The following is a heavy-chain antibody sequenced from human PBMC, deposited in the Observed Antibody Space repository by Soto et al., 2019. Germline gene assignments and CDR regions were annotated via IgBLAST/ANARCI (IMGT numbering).Heavy chain of an antibody. J-gene: IGHJ4*02. CDR2: TYYRSKWYN. CDR3: ARDSRYCSGGSCYPGGTFDY. V-gene: IGHV6-1*01. CDR1: GDSVSSNSAA. Sequence: KQSPTLSLTCAISGDSVSSNSAAWNWIRQSPSRGLEWLGRTYYRSKWYNDYAVSVKSRITINPDTSKNQFSLQLNSVTPEDTAVYYCARDSRYCSGGSCYPGGTFDYWGQGTLVTVSS. D-gene: IGHD2-15*01.